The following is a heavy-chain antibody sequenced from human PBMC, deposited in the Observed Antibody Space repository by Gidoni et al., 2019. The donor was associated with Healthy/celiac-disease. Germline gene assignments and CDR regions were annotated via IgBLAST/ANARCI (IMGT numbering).Heavy chain of an antibody. Sequence: QVQLVQSGAEVKKPGSSVKVSCKDSGYTFSSYAISWVRQSPGQGLVLSGGIITIFCTANYAQKFQGSVTITADESTSTAYMELSSLRSEDTAVYYCARENLAGYSSRGFDYWGQGTLVTVSS. CDR1: GYTFSSYA. D-gene: IGHD6-13*01. CDR3: ARENLAGYSSRGFDY. V-gene: IGHV1-69*01. J-gene: IGHJ4*02. CDR2: IITIFCTA.